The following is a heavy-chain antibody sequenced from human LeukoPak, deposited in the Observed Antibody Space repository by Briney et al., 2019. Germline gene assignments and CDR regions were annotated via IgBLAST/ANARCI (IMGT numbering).Heavy chain of an antibody. CDR1: GGSFSGYY. J-gene: IGHJ3*02. CDR2: INHSGST. V-gene: IGHV4-34*01. D-gene: IGHD2-2*01. CDR3: ARGGGIVVVNGCAFDI. Sequence: KPSETLSLTCAVYGGSFSGYYWSWIRQPPGKGLEWIGEINHSGSTNYNPFLKSRVTISVDTSKNQFSLKLSSVTAADTAVYYCARGGGIVVVNGCAFDIWGQGTMVTVSS.